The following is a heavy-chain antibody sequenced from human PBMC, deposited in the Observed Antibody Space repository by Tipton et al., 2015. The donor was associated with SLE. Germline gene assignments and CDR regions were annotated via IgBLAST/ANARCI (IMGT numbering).Heavy chain of an antibody. V-gene: IGHV5-51*03. CDR1: GYSLTSYW. J-gene: IGHJ4*02. CDR2: IFPGDSDT. Sequence: VQLVQSGAEETKPGESLKISCKGLGYSLTSYWIGWVRQMPGKGLEWMGDIFPGDSDTRYSPSFQGQVTISADKYTSIAYLLWSSLKASDTAMYFCARHLGDYWGQGTLVPVSS. CDR3: ARHLGDY.